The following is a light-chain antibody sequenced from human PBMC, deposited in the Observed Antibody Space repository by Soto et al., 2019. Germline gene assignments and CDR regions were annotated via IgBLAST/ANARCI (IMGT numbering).Light chain of an antibody. CDR3: SSYTSSSPLLHVV. CDR1: SSDVGGYNY. J-gene: IGLJ2*01. V-gene: IGLV2-14*01. Sequence: QSALTQPASVSGSPGQSITISCTGTSSDVGGYNYVSWYQQHPGKAPKLMIYDVSNRPSGVSNRFSGSKSGNTASLTISGLQAEDEADYYCSSYTSSSPLLHVVFGGGTKLTVL. CDR2: DVS.